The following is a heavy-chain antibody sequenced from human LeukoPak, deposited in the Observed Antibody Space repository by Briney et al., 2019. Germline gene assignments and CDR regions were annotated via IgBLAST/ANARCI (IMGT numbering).Heavy chain of an antibody. CDR1: GYTFTSYA. Sequence: ASVKVSCKASGYTFTSYAMHWVRQAPGQRLEWMGWINAGNGNTKYSQKFQGRVTITRDTSACTAYMELSSLRSEDTAVYYCARGDYYDSSGPNAFDIWGQGTMVTVSS. D-gene: IGHD3-22*01. CDR2: INAGNGNT. J-gene: IGHJ3*02. V-gene: IGHV1-3*01. CDR3: ARGDYYDSSGPNAFDI.